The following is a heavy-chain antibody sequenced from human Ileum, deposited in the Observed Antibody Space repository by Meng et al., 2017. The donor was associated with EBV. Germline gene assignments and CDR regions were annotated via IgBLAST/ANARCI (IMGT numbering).Heavy chain of an antibody. D-gene: IGHD6-19*01. Sequence: QVQLEGAGPGLGQPSGTLSLTGAVSGGSISSSNWWSWVRQPPGKGLEWIGEIYHSGSTNYNPLLKSRVTISVDKSKNQFSLNLSSVTAADTAVYYCARVGQWLPIDYWGQGTLVTVSS. CDR1: GGSISSSNW. CDR2: IYHSGST. J-gene: IGHJ4*02. V-gene: IGHV4-4*02. CDR3: ARVGQWLPIDY.